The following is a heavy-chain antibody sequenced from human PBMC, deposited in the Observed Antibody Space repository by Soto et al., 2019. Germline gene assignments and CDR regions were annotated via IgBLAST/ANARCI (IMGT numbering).Heavy chain of an antibody. Sequence: QVQLVESGGSVVQPGRSLRLSCAVSGFTFSTYGMHWVRQAPGKGLEWVAVIWGDGSNKYHADSVKGRFTISRDNTKNILCLEMNSLRAEDTAVYYCVRVFDTYYFDSWGQGTLVTVSS. V-gene: IGHV3-33*01. CDR3: VRVFDTYYFDS. CDR1: GFTFSTYG. D-gene: IGHD3-9*01. CDR2: IWGDGSNK. J-gene: IGHJ4*02.